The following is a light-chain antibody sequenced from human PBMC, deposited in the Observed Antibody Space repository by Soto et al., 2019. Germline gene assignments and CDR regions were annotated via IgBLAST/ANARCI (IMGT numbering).Light chain of an antibody. CDR1: SSDVGDYNY. J-gene: IGLJ1*01. CDR3: SSYTSSSTPYV. V-gene: IGLV2-14*03. Sequence: QSALTQPASVSGSPGQSITISCTGTSSDVGDYNYVYWYQQHPGKAPKLTIYDVSNRPSGVSNRFSGSKSGNTASLTISGLQAEDEADYFCSSYTSSSTPYVFGTGTKLTVL. CDR2: DVS.